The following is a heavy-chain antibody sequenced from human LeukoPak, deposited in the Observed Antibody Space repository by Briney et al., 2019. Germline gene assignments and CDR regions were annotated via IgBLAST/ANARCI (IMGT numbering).Heavy chain of an antibody. CDR3: ARLPNPYYYDSSGNSDAFDI. J-gene: IGHJ3*02. CDR2: IYYSGST. V-gene: IGHV4-59*08. CDR1: GGSISSYY. D-gene: IGHD3-22*01. Sequence: SETLSLTCTVSGGSISSYYWSWIRQPPGKGLEWIGYIYYSGSTNYNPSLKSRVTISVDTSKNQFSLKLSSVTAADTAVYYCARLPNPYYYDSSGNSDAFDIWXXGTMVTVSS.